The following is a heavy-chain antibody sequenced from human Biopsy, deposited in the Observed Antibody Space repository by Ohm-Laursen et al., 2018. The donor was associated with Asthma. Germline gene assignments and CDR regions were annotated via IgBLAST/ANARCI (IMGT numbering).Heavy chain of an antibody. V-gene: IGHV3-30-3*01. Sequence: LSCAAPGFTFHNYVMHWVRQAPGKGLEWVAGIFFDGSNKYYADSVKGRFTISRDNSKDTLYLQVNSLRGDDTAVYYCARGKTWGRSYYFDYWGQGTLVTVSS. CDR2: IFFDGSNK. D-gene: IGHD6-6*01. J-gene: IGHJ4*02. CDR1: GFTFHNYV. CDR3: ARGKTWGRSYYFDY.